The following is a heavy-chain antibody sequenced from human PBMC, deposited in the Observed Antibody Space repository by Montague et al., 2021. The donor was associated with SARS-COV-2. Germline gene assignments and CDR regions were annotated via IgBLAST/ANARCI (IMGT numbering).Heavy chain of an antibody. J-gene: IGHJ6*02. Sequence: XLRLSCAASGFTFSTYGMYLFRQPPGKGLEWVSEIHGRGDGTYYSDSVKGRFTISRDNSKNTLYLQMNSLRGEDTAVYYCARDQNYGMDVWGQGTTVIVSS. CDR3: ARDQNYGMDV. V-gene: IGHV3-23*01. CDR2: IHGRGDGT. CDR1: GFTFSTYG.